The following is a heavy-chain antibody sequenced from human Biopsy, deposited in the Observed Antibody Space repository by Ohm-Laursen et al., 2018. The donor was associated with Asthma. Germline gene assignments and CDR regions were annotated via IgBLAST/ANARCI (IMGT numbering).Heavy chain of an antibody. V-gene: IGHV4-34*01. CDR2: TNERGVT. CDR3: ARGPELDV. J-gene: IGHJ6*02. CDR1: PGSFSGFF. Sequence: GTLSLTCDVYPGSFSGFFWTWIRQSPGKGLEWIGETNERGVTNNNPSLKSRVIISIDTYWNRVSLKLTSVAAADTAVYYCARGPELDVWGQGTTVTVSS.